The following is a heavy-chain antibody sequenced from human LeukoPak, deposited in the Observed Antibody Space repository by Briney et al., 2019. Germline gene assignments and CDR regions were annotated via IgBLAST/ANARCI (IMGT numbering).Heavy chain of an antibody. CDR3: ARSPGFIVVVTTGWFDP. Sequence: PSETLSLTCAVYGGSFSGYYWSWIRQPPGKGLEWIGEINHSGSTNYNPSLKSRVTISVDTSKNQFSLKLSSVTAADTAVYYCARSPGFIVVVTTGWFDPWGQGTLGTAS. CDR2: INHSGST. CDR1: GGSFSGYY. J-gene: IGHJ5*02. V-gene: IGHV4-34*01. D-gene: IGHD3-22*01.